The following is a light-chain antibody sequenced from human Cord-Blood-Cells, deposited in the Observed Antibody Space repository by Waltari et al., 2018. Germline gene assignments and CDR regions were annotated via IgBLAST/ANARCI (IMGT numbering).Light chain of an antibody. Sequence: QSALTQPASVSGSPGQSITTPCTGTSRDVGGYTSVSWYQQHPGKAPKLMIYDVSNRPSGVSNRFSGSKSGNTASLTISGLQAEDEADYYCSSYTSSSTEFGGGTKLTVL. CDR2: DVS. CDR3: SSYTSSSTE. V-gene: IGLV2-14*03. CDR1: SRDVGGYTS. J-gene: IGLJ3*02.